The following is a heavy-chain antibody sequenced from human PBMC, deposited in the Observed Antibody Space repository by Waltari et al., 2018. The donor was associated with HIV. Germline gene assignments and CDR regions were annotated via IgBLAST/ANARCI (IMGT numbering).Heavy chain of an antibody. D-gene: IGHD3-10*01. CDR3: ARDMVRGVIIRWFDP. CDR1: GYTFTGYY. V-gene: IGHV1-2*02. Sequence: QVQLVQSGAEVKKPGASVKVSCKASGYTFTGYYMHWVRQAPGQGLEWMGWINPNSGGTNYAQKFQGRVTMTRDTSISTAYMELSRLRSDDTAVYYCARDMVRGVIIRWFDPWGQGTLVTVSS. CDR2: INPNSGGT. J-gene: IGHJ5*02.